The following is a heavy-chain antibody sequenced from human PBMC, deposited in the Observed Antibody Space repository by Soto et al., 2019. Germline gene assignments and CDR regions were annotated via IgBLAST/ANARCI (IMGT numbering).Heavy chain of an antibody. D-gene: IGHD6-19*01. Sequence: SETLSLTCTVSGVSISSYYWSWIRQPPGKGLEWIGYIYYSGSTYYNPSLKSRITISSDTSKNQFSLKLSSVTAADTAMYYCARGPRSGWFDFWGLGTLVTVSS. CDR3: ARGPRSGWFDF. CDR2: IYYSGST. J-gene: IGHJ4*02. V-gene: IGHV4-59*01. CDR1: GVSISSYY.